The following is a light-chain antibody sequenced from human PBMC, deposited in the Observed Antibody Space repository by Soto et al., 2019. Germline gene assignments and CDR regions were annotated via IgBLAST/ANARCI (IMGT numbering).Light chain of an antibody. V-gene: IGKV1-8*01. CDR3: QQYYRFPLT. J-gene: IGKJ2*01. CDR1: QGISSY. Sequence: IRMTQSPSSFSASTGDRVTFICRASQGISSYLAWYQQKPGEAPKLLIYAASTLRSGIPSRFSGSGSGTDFTLTISSLQPEDFATYYCQQYYRFPLTFGQGTKVEIK. CDR2: AAS.